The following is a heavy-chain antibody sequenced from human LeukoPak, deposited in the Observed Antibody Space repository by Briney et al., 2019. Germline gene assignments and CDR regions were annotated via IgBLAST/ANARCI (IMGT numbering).Heavy chain of an antibody. D-gene: IGHD3-16*02. CDR3: ARAPSLRLGELSLSCWFDP. J-gene: IGHJ5*02. Sequence: GASVKVSCKASGYTFTSYGISWVRQAPGQGLEWMGWISAYNGNTNYAQKLQGRVTMTTDTSTSTAYMELRSLRSDDTAVYYCARAPSLRLGELSLSCWFDPWGQGTLVTVSS. CDR1: GYTFTSYG. CDR2: ISAYNGNT. V-gene: IGHV1-18*01.